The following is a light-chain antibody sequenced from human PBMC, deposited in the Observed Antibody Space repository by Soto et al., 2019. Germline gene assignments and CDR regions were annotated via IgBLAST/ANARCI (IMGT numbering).Light chain of an antibody. CDR2: AAS. CDR1: QGISNY. CDR3: QKYKSAPFT. J-gene: IGKJ3*01. Sequence: DIQMTQSPPSLSASVGDRVTITCRASQGISNYLAWYQQKPGKVPKLLIYAASTLQPGVPSRFSGSGSGTDFTLTITSLQPEDVATYYCQKYKSAPFTFGPGTKVDIK. V-gene: IGKV1-27*01.